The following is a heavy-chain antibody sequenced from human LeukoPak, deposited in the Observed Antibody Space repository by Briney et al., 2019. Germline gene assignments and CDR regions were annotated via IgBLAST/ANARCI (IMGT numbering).Heavy chain of an antibody. J-gene: IGHJ1*01. CDR3: ATSKPYSSGWYVFQH. V-gene: IGHV1-24*01. D-gene: IGHD6-19*01. CDR1: GYTLTELS. Sequence: ASVKVSRKVSGYTLTELSMHWVRQAPGKGLGWMGVFDPEDGETIYAQKFQGRVTMTEDTSTDTAYMELSSLRSEDTAVYYCATSKPYSSGWYVFQHWGQGTLVTVSS. CDR2: FDPEDGET.